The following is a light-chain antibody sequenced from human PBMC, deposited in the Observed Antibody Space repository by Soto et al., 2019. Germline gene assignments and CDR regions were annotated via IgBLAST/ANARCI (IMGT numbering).Light chain of an antibody. CDR3: QQYGGSPRT. J-gene: IGKJ1*01. V-gene: IGKV3-20*01. Sequence: EIVMTQSPATLSVSPGERATLSCRASQSVSTSQLAWYQQKPGQAPRLLIFGASSRATGIPDRFRGSGSGTDFTLTISRLEPEDFAVYYCQQYGGSPRTFGQGTKVDI. CDR2: GAS. CDR1: QSVSTSQ.